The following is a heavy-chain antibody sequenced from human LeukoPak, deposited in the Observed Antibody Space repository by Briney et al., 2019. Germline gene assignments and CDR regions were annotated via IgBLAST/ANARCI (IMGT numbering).Heavy chain of an antibody. J-gene: IGHJ4*02. CDR2: IKQDGSEK. CDR1: GFTFSSYW. Sequence: GGSLRLPCAASGFTFSSYWMSWVRQAPGKGLEWVANIKQDGSEKYYVDSVKGRFTISRDNAKNSLYLQMNSLRAEDTAVYYCASYGSGSYYPLYYLDYWGQGTLVTVSS. CDR3: ASYGSGSYYPLYYLDY. V-gene: IGHV3-7*01. D-gene: IGHD3-10*01.